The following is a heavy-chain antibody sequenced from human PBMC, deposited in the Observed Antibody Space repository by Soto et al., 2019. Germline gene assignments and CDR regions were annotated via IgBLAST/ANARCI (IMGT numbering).Heavy chain of an antibody. D-gene: IGHD5-18*01. CDR2: IYNIGTT. J-gene: IGHJ4*02. CDR1: GGSISTYY. Sequence: QVQLQESGPGLVKPSETLSLTCSVSGGSISTYYWSWIRQPPGKGLEYIGYIYNIGTTDYNPSLKSRVTISVDTSKIQISLKLNSVTAADTAVYYCARGRGYSYGSDCWGQGTLVTVSS. CDR3: ARGRGYSYGSDC. V-gene: IGHV4-59*01.